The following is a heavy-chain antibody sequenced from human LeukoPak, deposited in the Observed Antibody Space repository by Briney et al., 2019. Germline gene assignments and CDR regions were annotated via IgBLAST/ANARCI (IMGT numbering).Heavy chain of an antibody. J-gene: IGHJ4*02. D-gene: IGHD2-2*02. CDR2: IYYGGIT. V-gene: IGHV4-59*01. Sequence: PSETLSLTCTLSGGSISSYYWTWIRQPPGKGLEWIGYIYYGGITNYNPSLKSRVTISVDTSKNQFSLKLSSVTAADTAVYYCARVEGGSLYYYFDYWGQGTLVTVSS. CDR3: ARVEGGSLYYYFDY. CDR1: GGSISSYY.